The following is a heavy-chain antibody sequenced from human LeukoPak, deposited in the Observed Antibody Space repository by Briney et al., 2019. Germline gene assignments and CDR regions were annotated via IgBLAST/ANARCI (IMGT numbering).Heavy chain of an antibody. J-gene: IGHJ4*02. D-gene: IGHD6-6*01. CDR1: GGSISSSSYY. CDR3: ASPSSSSSSYDY. CDR2: INDSGDT. V-gene: IGHV4-39*01. Sequence: SETLSLNCSVSGGSISSSSYYWGWIRQPPGKGLEWIGSINDSGDTYHNPSLKSRVTISVDTSKNQFSLKLSSVTAADTAVYYCASPSSSSSSYDYWGQGTLVTVSS.